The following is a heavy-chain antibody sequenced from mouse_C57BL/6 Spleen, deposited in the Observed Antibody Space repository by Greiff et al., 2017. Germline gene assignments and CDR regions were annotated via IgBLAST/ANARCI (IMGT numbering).Heavy chain of an antibody. Sequence: DVMLVESGGGLVKPGGSLKLSCAASGFTFSSYAMSWVRQTPEKRLEWVATISDGGSYTYYPDNVKGRFTISRDNAKNNLYLQMSHLKSEDTAMYYCARDRGDYSNFYYFDYWGQGTTLTVSS. CDR2: ISDGGSYT. J-gene: IGHJ2*01. CDR3: ARDRGDYSNFYYFDY. D-gene: IGHD2-5*01. CDR1: GFTFSSYA. V-gene: IGHV5-4*01.